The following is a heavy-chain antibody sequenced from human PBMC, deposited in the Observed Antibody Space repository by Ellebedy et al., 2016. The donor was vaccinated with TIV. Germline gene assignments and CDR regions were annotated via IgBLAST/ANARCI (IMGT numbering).Heavy chain of an antibody. Sequence: AASVKVSCKASGYTFTAYAMTWVRPAPRQGLEWMGWFNTGPGNPTYAQDFTGRFVFSLDTSVNTAYLQINSLKAEDTAVYYCARISQFSNDNFWGQGTLVTVSS. CDR2: FNTGPGNP. CDR3: ARISQFSNDNF. D-gene: IGHD3-9*01. J-gene: IGHJ4*02. V-gene: IGHV7-4-1*02. CDR1: GYTFTAYA.